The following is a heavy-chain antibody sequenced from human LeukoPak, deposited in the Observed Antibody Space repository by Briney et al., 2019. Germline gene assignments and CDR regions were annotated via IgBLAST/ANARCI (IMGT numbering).Heavy chain of an antibody. CDR2: IIPIFGTA. D-gene: IGHD4-17*01. J-gene: IGHJ6*03. V-gene: IGHV1-69*06. CDR3: ARGRGHGDYYYYYMDV. Sequence: SVKVSCKASGGTFSSYAISWVRQAPGQGLEWMGGIIPIFGTANYAQKFQGRVTITADKSTSTAYMELSSLRSEDTAVYYCARGRGHGDYYYYYMDVWGKGTTVTVSS. CDR1: GGTFSSYA.